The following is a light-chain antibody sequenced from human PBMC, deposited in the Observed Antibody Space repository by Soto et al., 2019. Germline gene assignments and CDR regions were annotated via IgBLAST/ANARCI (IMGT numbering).Light chain of an antibody. J-gene: IGLJ3*02. Sequence: QLVLTQSSSASASLGSSVKLTCTLSSGHSSYIIAWHQQQPGKAPRYLMKLEGSGSYNKGSGVPDRFSCSSSGADRYLTISNLQSEDEAEYYCAAWYDSLNGLLFGGGTKLTVL. CDR3: AAWYDSLNGLL. CDR2: LEGSGSY. CDR1: SGHSSYI. V-gene: IGLV4-60*03.